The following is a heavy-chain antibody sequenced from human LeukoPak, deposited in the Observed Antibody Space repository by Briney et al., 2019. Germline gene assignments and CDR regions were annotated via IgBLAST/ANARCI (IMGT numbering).Heavy chain of an antibody. J-gene: IGHJ4*02. CDR1: GYTFTSYC. CDR2: INPSSGST. Sequence: ASVKVSCKASGYTFTSYCMHWVRQAPGQGLEWMGIINPSSGSTSYAQKFQGRVTMTRDMSTSTVYMELSSLRSEDTAVYYCARSDTYYYDSSGSIAGPYFDYWGQGTLVTVSS. D-gene: IGHD3-22*01. CDR3: ARSDTYYYDSSGSIAGPYFDY. V-gene: IGHV1-46*01.